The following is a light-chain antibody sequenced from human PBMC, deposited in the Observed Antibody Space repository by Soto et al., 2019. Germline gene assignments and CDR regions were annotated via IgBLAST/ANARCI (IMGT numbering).Light chain of an antibody. CDR2: GAS. V-gene: IGKV3-20*01. Sequence: EIVLTQSPGTLSLSPGERATLSCRASQSVSSSYLAWYQQKPGQAPRLLIYGASSRATGIPDRFIGSGSGTDLTLTISRKEPEDFAVYYCQLYGSSPRKTFGQGTEVEIK. CDR1: QSVSSSY. J-gene: IGKJ1*01. CDR3: QLYGSSPRKT.